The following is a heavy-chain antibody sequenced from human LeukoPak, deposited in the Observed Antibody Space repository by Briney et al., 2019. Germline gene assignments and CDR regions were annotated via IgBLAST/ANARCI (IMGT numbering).Heavy chain of an antibody. D-gene: IGHD6-6*01. V-gene: IGHV4-59*08. J-gene: IGHJ3*02. CDR3: ATQELVPTALNAFDI. CDR1: GGSLSSYS. CDR2: LYESGTT. Sequence: SETLSLTCSVSGGSLSSYSWSWIRQPPGKGLEWIGYLYESGTTNYKASLKSRVTMSVATSKNHFSLRLTSVTAADTAVYYCATQELVPTALNAFDIWGQGTLVTVSS.